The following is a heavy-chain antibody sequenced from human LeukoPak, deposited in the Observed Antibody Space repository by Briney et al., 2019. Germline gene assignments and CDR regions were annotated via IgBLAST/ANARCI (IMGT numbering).Heavy chain of an antibody. Sequence: GGSPRLSCAASGFTFEDYDMNWVRQAPGKGLEWVSGIKWNGGSTGYADSVRGRFTISRDNAKNALYLQMNSLRAEDTALYYCARDRNDYDFWSGYSMSYFDYWDQGTLVTVSS. V-gene: IGHV3-20*04. CDR1: GFTFEDYD. D-gene: IGHD3-3*01. J-gene: IGHJ4*02. CDR2: IKWNGGST. CDR3: ARDRNDYDFWSGYSMSYFDY.